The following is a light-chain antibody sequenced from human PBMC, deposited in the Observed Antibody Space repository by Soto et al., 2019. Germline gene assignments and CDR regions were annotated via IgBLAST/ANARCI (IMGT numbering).Light chain of an antibody. Sequence: IVLTQSPATLSLSPGERTTLSCRASRSVSHFLAWYQQKPGQAPRLLIYEASNRATGIPARFSGSGSGTDFTLTISSLEAEDFAVYYCQDRSNWPTFGQETKVEIK. J-gene: IGKJ1*01. CDR2: EAS. V-gene: IGKV3-11*01. CDR1: RSVSHF. CDR3: QDRSNWPT.